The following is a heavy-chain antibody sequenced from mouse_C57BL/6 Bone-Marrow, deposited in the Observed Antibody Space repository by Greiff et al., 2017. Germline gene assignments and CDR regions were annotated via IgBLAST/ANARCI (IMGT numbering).Heavy chain of an antibody. CDR1: GYTFTSYW. V-gene: IGHV1-55*01. J-gene: IGHJ3*01. Sequence: QVQLQQSGAELVKPGASVKMSCKASGYTFTSYWITWVKQRPGQGLEWIGDIDPGSGSTNYNEKFKSKATLTVDTSSRTAYMQHSSLTSEDSAVYYCARYQAWFAYWGQGTLVTVSA. CDR2: IDPGSGST. CDR3: ARYQAWFAY.